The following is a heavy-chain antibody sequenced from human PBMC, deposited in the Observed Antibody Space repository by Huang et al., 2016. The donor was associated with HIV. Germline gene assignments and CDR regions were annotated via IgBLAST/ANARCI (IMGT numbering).Heavy chain of an antibody. CDR1: EYTLTELS. D-gene: IGHD3-9*01. CDR3: ATGFDVFFDF. V-gene: IGHV1-24*01. CDR2: FDPEIGET. Sequence: VSCKVSEYTLTELSIHWVRQPPGKGLEWMGGFDPEIGETIYAQKFQGRVTMTEDTSTETAFMELSGLRPEDTAVYDCATGFDVFFDFWGQGTLVTVSS. J-gene: IGHJ4*02.